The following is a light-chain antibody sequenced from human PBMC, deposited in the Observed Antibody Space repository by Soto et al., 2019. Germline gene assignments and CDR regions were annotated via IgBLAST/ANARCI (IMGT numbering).Light chain of an antibody. J-gene: IGLJ1*01. CDR1: SSDVGGYNY. CDR2: EVN. V-gene: IGLV2-14*01. Sequence: QSVLTQPASVSGSPGQSMTISGTGTSSDVGGYNYVSWYQQHPGEAPKLMIYEVNNRPSGVSNRFSGSKSGNTASLTISGLQAEDEGDYYCSSYTDSSTLGVFGTGTKVTVL. CDR3: SSYTDSSTLGV.